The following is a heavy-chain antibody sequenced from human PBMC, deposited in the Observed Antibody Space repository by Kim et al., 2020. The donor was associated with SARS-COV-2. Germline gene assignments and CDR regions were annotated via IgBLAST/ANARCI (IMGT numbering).Heavy chain of an antibody. CDR1: GDSVSSDSAA. CDR2: TYYRSKWYY. D-gene: IGHD4-17*01. Sequence: SQTLSLTCAISGDSVSSDSAAWNWIRQSPSRGLEWLGRTYYRSKWYYNYAVSVKRRITINPDTSKNQFSLQLNSVTPEETAVYYCPRDRFGLRGDFDYWGQATLATFS. V-gene: IGHV6-1*01. CDR3: PRDRFGLRGDFDY. J-gene: IGHJ4*02.